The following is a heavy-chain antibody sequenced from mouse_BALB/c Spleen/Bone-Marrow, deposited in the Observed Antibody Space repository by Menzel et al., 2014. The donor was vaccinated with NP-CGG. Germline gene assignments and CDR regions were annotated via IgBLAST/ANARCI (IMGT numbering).Heavy chain of an antibody. CDR2: IFPGSGNT. CDR1: GYSFTSYY. Sequence: VKLMESGPELVKPGASVKISCKASGYSFTSYYIHWVKQRPGQGLEWIGWIFPGSGNTKYNEKFKGKATLTADTSSSTACMELSSLTSEDSAVYFCARGGYDEGDYYAMDYWGQGTSVTVSS. D-gene: IGHD2-12*01. CDR3: ARGGYDEGDYYAMDY. J-gene: IGHJ4*01. V-gene: IGHV1-66*01.